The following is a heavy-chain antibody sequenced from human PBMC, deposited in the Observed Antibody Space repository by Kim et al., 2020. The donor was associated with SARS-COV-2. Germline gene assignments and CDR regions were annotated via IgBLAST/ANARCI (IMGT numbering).Heavy chain of an antibody. CDR2: IRSKTYGGTP. CDR3: TTSPIAVSGTPIGY. J-gene: IGHJ4*02. CDR1: GFTFGDYA. D-gene: IGHD6-19*01. Sequence: GGSLRLSWTASGFTFGDYAMSWVRQAPGKGLEWVGFIRSKTYGGTPEYAASVKGRFTISRDDSKSIAYLEMNSLKTEDTTVYYCTTSPIAVSGTPIGYWSQGALVTVSS. V-gene: IGHV3-49*04.